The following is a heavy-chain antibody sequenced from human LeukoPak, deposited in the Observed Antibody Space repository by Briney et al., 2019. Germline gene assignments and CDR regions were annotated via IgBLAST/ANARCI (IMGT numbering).Heavy chain of an antibody. CDR2: ISGSGGRT. CDR3: AKEKYSSGFFDY. Sequence: GAPLRLSCAASGFTFGTYAMSWVRQAPGKGLEWVSAISGSGGRTYSADSVKGRFTISRDNSKNTLYLQMNSLRAEDTAVYYCAKEKYSSGFFDYWGQGTLVTVSS. CDR1: GFTFGTYA. D-gene: IGHD6-19*01. V-gene: IGHV3-23*01. J-gene: IGHJ4*02.